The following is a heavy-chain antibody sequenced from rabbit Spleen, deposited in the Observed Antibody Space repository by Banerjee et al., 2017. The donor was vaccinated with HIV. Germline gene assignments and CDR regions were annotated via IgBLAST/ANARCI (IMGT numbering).Heavy chain of an antibody. J-gene: IGHJ6*01. CDR3: ARDTSSSFSSYGMDL. CDR2: IYISSGNT. Sequence: EQLEESGGGLVKPEGSLTLTCKASGVSLNDKDVMCWVRQAPGKGLEWIACIYISSGNTYFATWAKGRFTCSKSSSTTVTLQMTRLTAADTATYFCARDTSSSFSSYGMDLWGPGTLVTVS. D-gene: IGHD1-1*01. CDR1: GVSLNDKDV. V-gene: IGHV1S45*01.